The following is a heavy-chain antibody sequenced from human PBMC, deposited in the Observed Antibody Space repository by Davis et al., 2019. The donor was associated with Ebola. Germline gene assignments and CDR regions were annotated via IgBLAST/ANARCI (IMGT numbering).Heavy chain of an antibody. J-gene: IGHJ3*02. Sequence: SETLSLTCTVSGGSISSGSYYWSWIRQPAGKGLEWIGHIYTRGSTSYNPSLNSRVTISLDTSKNQFSLKLSSVTAADTAVYYCARDKLGLTYAFDIWGQGTMVTVSS. D-gene: IGHD6-6*01. V-gene: IGHV4-61*09. CDR1: GGSISSGSYY. CDR2: IYTRGST. CDR3: ARDKLGLTYAFDI.